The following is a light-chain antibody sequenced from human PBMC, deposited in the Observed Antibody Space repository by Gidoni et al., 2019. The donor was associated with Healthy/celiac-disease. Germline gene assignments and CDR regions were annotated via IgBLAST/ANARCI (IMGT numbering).Light chain of an antibody. CDR3: QQSYSTPMCS. V-gene: IGKV1-39*01. Sequence: IQMTQSPSSLSASVGDRVTITCRASQSIISYLNWYQQKPGKAPKLLIYAASSLQSGVPARFSGSGSGTDFTLTISSLQAEDFATYYCQQSYSTPMCSFGQGTKLEIK. CDR1: QSIISY. CDR2: AAS. J-gene: IGKJ2*04.